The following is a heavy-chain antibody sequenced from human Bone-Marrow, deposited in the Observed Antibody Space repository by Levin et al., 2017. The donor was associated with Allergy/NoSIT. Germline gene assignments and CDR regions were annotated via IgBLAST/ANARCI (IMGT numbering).Heavy chain of an antibody. CDR3: VRVGWGLRRFFAY. CDR2: IHHSGST. Sequence: SETLSLTCTVSGGSLTSGGYYWGWVRQSPEKGLEWIGTIHHSGSTSSEASLKSRVAISVDTSKNQFSLKLTSVTAADTAIYYCVRVGWGLRRFFAYWGQGTQVTVSS. J-gene: IGHJ4*02. CDR1: GGSLTSGGYY. V-gene: IGHV4-39*02. D-gene: IGHD1-26*01.